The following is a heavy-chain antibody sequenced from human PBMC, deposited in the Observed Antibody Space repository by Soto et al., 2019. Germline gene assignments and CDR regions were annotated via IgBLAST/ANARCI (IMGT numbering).Heavy chain of an antibody. CDR1: GYTCTSYA. CDR3: ARDPSYYGRDG. V-gene: IGHV1-3*05. Sequence: QVQLVQSGAEEKKPGASVKVSCKASGYTCTSYAMHWVRQAPGQRLDRMGWINAGNGNTKYSQKFQGRVTSTRHTSASTAYRALSSLRAEDKAVYYCARDPSYYGRDGWGKGTTVTVSS. CDR2: INAGNGNT. J-gene: IGHJ6*04.